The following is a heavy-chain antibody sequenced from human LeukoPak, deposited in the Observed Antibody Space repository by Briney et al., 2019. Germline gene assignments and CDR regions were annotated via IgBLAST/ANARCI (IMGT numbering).Heavy chain of an antibody. D-gene: IGHD4-17*01. CDR2: ISSSSSYI. Sequence: PGGSLRLSCAASGFTFSSYSMNWVRQAPGKGLEWVSSISSSSSYIYYADSVKGRFTISRDNAKNSLYLQMNSQRVEDTAVYYCARATDGDYVPYWGQGTLVTVSS. CDR3: ARATDGDYVPY. V-gene: IGHV3-21*01. CDR1: GFTFSSYS. J-gene: IGHJ4*02.